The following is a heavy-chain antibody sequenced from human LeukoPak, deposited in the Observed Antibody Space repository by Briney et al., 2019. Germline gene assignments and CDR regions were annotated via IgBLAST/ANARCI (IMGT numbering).Heavy chain of an antibody. CDR3: ARSYDHGGAFDL. Sequence: SETLSLTCTASDYSISSGYYWGWIRQPPGKGLEWIGSIYHSGSTYYNPSLKSRVTISVDTSKNQFSLKLSSVTAAETAVYYCARSYDHGGAFDLWGQGTMVTVSS. CDR2: IYHSGST. CDR1: DYSISSGYY. D-gene: IGHD5-12*01. V-gene: IGHV4-38-2*02. J-gene: IGHJ3*01.